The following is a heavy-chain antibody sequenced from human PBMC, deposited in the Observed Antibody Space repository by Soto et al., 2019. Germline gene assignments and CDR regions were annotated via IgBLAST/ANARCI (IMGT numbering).Heavy chain of an antibody. V-gene: IGHV1-24*01. D-gene: IGHD2-21*02. CDR2: FDPEDGET. CDR3: ATTAAYCGGDCYLPRFDY. CDR1: GYTLAELS. Sequence: ASVKVSCKVSGYTLAELSMHWVRQAPGKGLEWMGGFDPEDGETIYAQKFQGRVTMTEDTSTDTAYMELSSLRSEDTAVYYCATTAAYCGGDCYLPRFDYWGQGTLVTVSS. J-gene: IGHJ4*02.